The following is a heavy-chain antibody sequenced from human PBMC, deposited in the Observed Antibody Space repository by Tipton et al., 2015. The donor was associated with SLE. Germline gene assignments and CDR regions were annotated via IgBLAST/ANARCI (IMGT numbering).Heavy chain of an antibody. D-gene: IGHD4/OR15-4a*01. CDR1: GFIFSSTW. CDR3: GANIPPHYPAF. J-gene: IGHJ4*02. Sequence: SLRLSCAASGFIFSSTWMTWVQQAPGKGLEWVANIKGDGSEKHYVDSVKGRFTISRDNAENSVYLEMSSLKAEDTALYYCGANIPPHYPAFWGQGTLVTVSS. V-gene: IGHV3-7*01. CDR2: IKGDGSEK.